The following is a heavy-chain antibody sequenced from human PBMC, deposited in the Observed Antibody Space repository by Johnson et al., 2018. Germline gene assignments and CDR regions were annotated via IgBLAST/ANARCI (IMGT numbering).Heavy chain of an antibody. J-gene: IGHJ6*03. CDR2: VSWNSDII. CDR1: GFIFDDYA. CDR3: AKVIRGPPDYYYYYYMDV. Sequence: EVQLVESGGDLVQPGRSLRLSCAASGFIFDDYAMHWVRQAPGKGLEWVSGVSWNSDIITYADSVKGRFTISRDNAENSLYLQMNSLRPVDTALYYCAKVIRGPPDYYYYYYMDVWGKGTTVTVSS. V-gene: IGHV3-9*01.